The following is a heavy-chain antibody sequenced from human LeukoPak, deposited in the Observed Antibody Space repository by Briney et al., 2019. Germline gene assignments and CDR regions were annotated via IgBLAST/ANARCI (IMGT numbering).Heavy chain of an antibody. CDR2: MYYSGST. CDR3: ARHVRDCSGGTCYSTSPFDY. CDR1: GASISSYY. V-gene: IGHV4-59*08. J-gene: IGHJ4*02. D-gene: IGHD2-15*01. Sequence: PSETLSLTCTVSGASISSYYWSWIRQPPGKGLEWIEYMYYSGSTNYNPSLKSRVTISVDTSKPQFSPKLSSVTAADTAVYYCARHVRDCSGGTCYSTSPFDYWGQGTLVTVSS.